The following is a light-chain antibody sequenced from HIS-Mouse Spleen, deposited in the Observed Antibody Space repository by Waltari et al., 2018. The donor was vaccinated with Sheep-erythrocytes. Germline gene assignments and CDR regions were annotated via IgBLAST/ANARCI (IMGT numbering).Light chain of an antibody. CDR1: ALPKQY. CDR2: EDS. J-gene: IGLJ3*02. V-gene: IGLV3-10*01. CDR3: YSTDSSGNHWV. Sequence: SYELTQPPSVSVSPGQTARITCSGDALPKQYAYWYQQKSGQAPVLVIYEDSKRPSGIPEGFSGSSSGTMATLTISGAQVEDDADYYCYSTDSSGNHWVFGGGTKLTVL.